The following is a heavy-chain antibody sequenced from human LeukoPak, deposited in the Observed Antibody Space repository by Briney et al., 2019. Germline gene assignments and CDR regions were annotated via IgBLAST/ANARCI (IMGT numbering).Heavy chain of an antibody. J-gene: IGHJ6*03. CDR2: IIPIFGTA. Sequence: ASVKVSCKASGGTFSSYAISWVRQAPGQGLEWMGGIIPIFGTANYAQKFQGRVTITADESTSTAHMELSSLRSEDTAVYYCAGAQSNYYYYYYMDVWGKGTTVTVSS. V-gene: IGHV1-69*13. CDR1: GGTFSSYA. CDR3: AGAQSNYYYYYYMDV.